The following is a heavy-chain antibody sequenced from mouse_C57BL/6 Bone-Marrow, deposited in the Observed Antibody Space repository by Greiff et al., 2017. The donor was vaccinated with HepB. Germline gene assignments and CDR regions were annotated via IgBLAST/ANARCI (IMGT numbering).Heavy chain of an antibody. CDR1: GYTFTSYW. V-gene: IGHV1-50*01. J-gene: IGHJ1*03. D-gene: IGHD1-1*01. CDR3: ASPTVVATPYWYFDV. Sequence: QVHVKQSGAELVKPGASVKLSCKASGYTFTSYWMQWVKQRPGQGLEWIGEIDPSDSYTNYNQKFKGKATLTVDTSSSTAYMQLSSLTSEDSAVYYCASPTVVATPYWYFDVWGTGTTVTVSS. CDR2: IDPSDSYT.